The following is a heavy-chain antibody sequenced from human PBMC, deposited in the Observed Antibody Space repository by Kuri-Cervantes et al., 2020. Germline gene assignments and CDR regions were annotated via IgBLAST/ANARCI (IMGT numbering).Heavy chain of an antibody. J-gene: IGHJ6*03. V-gene: IGHV1-2*02. CDR1: GYTFTGYY. Sequence: ASVKVSCKASGYTFTGYYMHWVRQAPGQGLEWMGWINPNSGGTNYAQKFQGRVTMTRDTSISTAYMELSRLRSDDTAMYYCARGYYNFWSGYYYYMDVWGNGTTVTVSS. D-gene: IGHD3-3*01. CDR2: INPNSGGT. CDR3: ARGYYNFWSGYYYYMDV.